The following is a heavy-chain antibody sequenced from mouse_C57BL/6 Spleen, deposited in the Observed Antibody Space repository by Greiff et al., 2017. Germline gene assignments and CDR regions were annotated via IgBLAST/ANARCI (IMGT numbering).Heavy chain of an antibody. V-gene: IGHV1-64*01. D-gene: IGHD1-1*01. CDR3: ARSTVATRDAMDY. CDR1: GYTFTSYW. CDR2: IHPNSGST. Sequence: QVQLQQPGAELVKPGASVKLSCKASGYTFTSYWMHWVKQRPGQGLEWIGMIHPNSGSTNYNEKFKSKATLTVDKSSSTAYMQLSSLTSEDSAVYYCARSTVATRDAMDYWGQGTSVTVSS. J-gene: IGHJ4*01.